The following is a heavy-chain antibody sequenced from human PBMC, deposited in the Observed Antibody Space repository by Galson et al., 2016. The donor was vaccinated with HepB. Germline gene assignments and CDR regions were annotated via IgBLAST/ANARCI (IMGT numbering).Heavy chain of an antibody. J-gene: IGHJ4*02. CDR2: IFYSGST. CDR1: GGSISNYY. D-gene: IGHD3-22*01. CDR3: ARSRGFTHYYESSGHMGYHFDF. V-gene: IGHV4-59*01. Sequence: SETLSLTCSVSGGSISNYYWGWIRQTPGKGLEWIGHIFYSGSTNYNPSLKSRVTISVDTPKNQFSLKLSSVTAADTAVYYCARSRGFTHYYESSGHMGYHFDFWGLGTLVTVSS.